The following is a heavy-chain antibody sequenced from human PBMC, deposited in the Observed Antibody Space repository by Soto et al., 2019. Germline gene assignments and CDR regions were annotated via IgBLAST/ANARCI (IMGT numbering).Heavy chain of an antibody. D-gene: IGHD6-13*01. V-gene: IGHV1-18*01. J-gene: IGHJ6*02. CDR2: ISAYNGNT. CDR3: ARYALGSGYGYYYYYDGMDV. Sequence: QVQLVQSGAEVKKPGASVKVSCKASGYTFTSYGISWVRQAPGQGLEWMGWISAYNGNTNYAQKRQGRVTMTTVTSTSPAYMELRSLISDDTAVYYCARYALGSGYGYYYYYDGMDVWGQGTTVTVSS. CDR1: GYTFTSYG.